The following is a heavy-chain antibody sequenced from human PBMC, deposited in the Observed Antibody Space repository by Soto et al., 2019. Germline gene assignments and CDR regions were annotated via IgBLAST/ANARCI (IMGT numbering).Heavy chain of an antibody. CDR3: ARAYSSSWYSSYYYYGMDV. CDR1: GYTFTSYA. D-gene: IGHD6-13*01. CDR2: INAGNGNT. V-gene: IGHV1-3*01. J-gene: IGHJ6*02. Sequence: VQLVQSGAEVKKPGASVKVSCKASGYTFTSYAMHWVRQAPGQRLEWMGWINAGNGNTKYSQKFQGRVTITRDTSASTAYMELSSLRSEDTAVYYCARAYSSSWYSSYYYYGMDVWGQGTTVTVSS.